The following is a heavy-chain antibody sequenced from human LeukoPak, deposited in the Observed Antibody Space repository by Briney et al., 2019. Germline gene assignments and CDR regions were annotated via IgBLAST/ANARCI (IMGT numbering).Heavy chain of an antibody. CDR3: ARGSDSSGYDY. J-gene: IGHJ4*02. CDR1: GFTFSSYS. V-gene: IGHV3-21*01. CDR2: IVSSSSSHI. D-gene: IGHD3-22*01. Sequence: GGSLRLSCAASGFTFSSYSMNWVRQAPGKGLEWVSSIVSSSSSHIYYADSVKGRFTISRGNARNSLYLHMNSLRAEDTAVYYCARGSDSSGYDYWGQGILVTVSS.